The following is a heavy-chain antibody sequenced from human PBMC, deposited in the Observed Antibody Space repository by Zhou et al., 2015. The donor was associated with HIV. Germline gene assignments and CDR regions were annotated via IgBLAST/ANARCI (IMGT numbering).Heavy chain of an antibody. CDR1: GFTFSSYS. V-gene: IGHV3-30-3*01. D-gene: IGHD5-24*01. CDR2: ISFDGNNK. CDR3: ARDLGWLQYFEY. Sequence: QVQLVESGGGVVQSGRSLRLSCAASGFTFSSYSMHWVRQAPGKGLEWVAIISFDGNNKYYAGPVKGRFTISRDNHKNVVYLQMNSLRGEDTAMYYCARDLGWLQYFEYWGQGTLVTVPS. J-gene: IGHJ4*02.